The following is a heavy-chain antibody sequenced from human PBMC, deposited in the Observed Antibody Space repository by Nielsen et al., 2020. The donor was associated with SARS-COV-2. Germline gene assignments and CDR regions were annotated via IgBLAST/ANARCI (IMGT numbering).Heavy chain of an antibody. CDR3: ARVGSYGDPEYLDY. CDR2: ISGNGGST. V-gene: IGHV3-23*01. Sequence: GGSLRLSCVASGFTFDIYAMSWVRQAPGKGLEWVSSISGNGGSTYYTGSVKGRFTISRDNARNTLYLQMNSLRAEDTAVYYCARVGSYGDPEYLDYWGQGALVTVSS. CDR1: GFTFDIYA. J-gene: IGHJ4*02. D-gene: IGHD4/OR15-4a*01.